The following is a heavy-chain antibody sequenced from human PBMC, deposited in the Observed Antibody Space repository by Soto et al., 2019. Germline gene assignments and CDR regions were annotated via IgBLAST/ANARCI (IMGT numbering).Heavy chain of an antibody. Sequence: GASVKVSCKASGYTFTGYYMHWGRQAPGQGLDWMGWINPNSGGTNYAQKFQGRVTMTRDTSISTAYMELSRLRSDDTAVYYCARERTYSSGWYDYYYGMDVWGQGTTVTVSS. D-gene: IGHD6-19*01. J-gene: IGHJ6*02. V-gene: IGHV1-2*02. CDR2: INPNSGGT. CDR3: ARERTYSSGWYDYYYGMDV. CDR1: GYTFTGYY.